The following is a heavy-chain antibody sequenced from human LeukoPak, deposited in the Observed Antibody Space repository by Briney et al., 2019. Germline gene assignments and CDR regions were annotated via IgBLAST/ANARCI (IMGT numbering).Heavy chain of an antibody. CDR1: GGSISSSSYC. CDR3: ARLYYDSSGYYKICYFDY. D-gene: IGHD3-22*01. J-gene: IGHJ4*02. Sequence: SETLSLTCTVSGGSISSSSYCWGWIRQPPGKGLEWIGSIYFRGSTYYNPSLKSRVTILVDTSKNQFSLKLSSVTAADTAVYYCARLYYDSSGYYKICYFDYWGQGTLVTVSS. V-gene: IGHV4-39*01. CDR2: IYFRGST.